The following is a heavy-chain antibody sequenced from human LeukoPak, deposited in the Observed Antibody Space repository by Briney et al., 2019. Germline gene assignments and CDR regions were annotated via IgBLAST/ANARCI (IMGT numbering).Heavy chain of an antibody. CDR2: INPNSGGT. CDR1: GYTFTGYY. J-gene: IGHJ4*02. D-gene: IGHD2-8*01. Sequence: ASVKVSCKASGYTFTGYYMHWVRQAPGQGLEWMGWINPNSGGTNYAQKFQGRVTMTRDTSISTAYMKLSRLRSDDTAVYYCARDCTSGYCFDYWGQGTLVTVSS. V-gene: IGHV1-2*02. CDR3: ARDCTSGYCFDY.